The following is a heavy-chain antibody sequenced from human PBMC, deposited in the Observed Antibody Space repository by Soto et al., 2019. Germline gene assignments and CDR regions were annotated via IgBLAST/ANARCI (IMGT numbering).Heavy chain of an antibody. D-gene: IGHD2-21*02. Sequence: GGSLRLYWAASGFTFGSYAMHWVRQAPGKGLEWVAVISYDGSNKYYADSVKGRFTISRDNSKNTLYLQMNRLRAEETAVYYFIRQSPRAPDCSLMALWG. CDR3: IRQSPRAPDCSLMAL. CDR1: GFTFGSYA. V-gene: IGHV3-30-3*01. CDR2: ISYDGSNK. J-gene: IGHJ6*02.